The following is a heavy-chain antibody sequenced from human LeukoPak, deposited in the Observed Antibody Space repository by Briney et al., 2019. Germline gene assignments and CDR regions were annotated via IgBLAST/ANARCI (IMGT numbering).Heavy chain of an antibody. CDR2: INPNSAVT. CDR1: GYTFTSYY. D-gene: IGHD4-17*01. J-gene: IGHJ3*02. V-gene: IGHV1-2*02. CDR3: ARDGARDAFDI. Sequence: GASVKVSCKASGYTFTSYYMHWVRQTPGQGLEWMGWINPNSAVTNYAQKFQGRVTMTRDTSISTAYMELSRLRSDDTAVYYCARDGARDAFDIWGQGTMVTVSS.